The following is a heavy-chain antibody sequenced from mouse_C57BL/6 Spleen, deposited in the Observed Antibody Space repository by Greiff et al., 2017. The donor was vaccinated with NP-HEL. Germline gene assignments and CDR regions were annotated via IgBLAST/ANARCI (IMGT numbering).Heavy chain of an antibody. Sequence: VQLQQSGAELVRPGASVKLSCTASGFNIKDDYMHWVKQRPEQGLEWIGWIDPENGDTEYASKFQGKATITADTSSNTAYLQISSLTSEDTAVYYCTGYYGSRAFMDYWGQGTSVTVSS. D-gene: IGHD1-1*01. J-gene: IGHJ4*01. V-gene: IGHV14-4*01. CDR1: GFNIKDDY. CDR3: TGYYGSRAFMDY. CDR2: IDPENGDT.